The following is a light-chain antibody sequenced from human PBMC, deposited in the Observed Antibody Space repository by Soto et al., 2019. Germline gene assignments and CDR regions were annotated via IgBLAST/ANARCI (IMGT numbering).Light chain of an antibody. V-gene: IGLV1-40*01. CDR1: RSNIGGGYD. J-gene: IGLJ7*01. Sequence: QSVLTQPPSASGVPGQTITISCTGSRSNIGGGYDVHWYRQLPGTAPQLLVYGNINRPSRVPDRFSGSKSDTSASLAITGLQAEDEADYYCQSYDSSLSAWVFGGGTQLTVL. CDR3: QSYDSSLSAWV. CDR2: GNI.